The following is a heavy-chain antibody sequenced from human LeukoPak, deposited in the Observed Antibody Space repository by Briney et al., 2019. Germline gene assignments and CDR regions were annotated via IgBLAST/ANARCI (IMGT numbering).Heavy chain of an antibody. D-gene: IGHD1-26*01. Sequence: GGSLRLSCAASGFTFSSYWMHWVRQAPGKGLVWVSRINSDVSSTSYADSAKGRFTISRDNAKNTLYLQMNSLRAEDTAVYYCARESSVGAHKAFDYWGQGTLVTVSS. J-gene: IGHJ4*02. CDR1: GFTFSSYW. V-gene: IGHV3-74*01. CDR3: ARESSVGAHKAFDY. CDR2: INSDVSST.